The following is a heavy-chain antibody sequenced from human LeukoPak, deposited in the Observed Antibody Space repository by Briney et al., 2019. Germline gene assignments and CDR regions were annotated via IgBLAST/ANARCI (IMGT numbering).Heavy chain of an antibody. CDR2: INSDGSST. D-gene: IGHD3-22*01. V-gene: IGHV3-74*01. CDR1: GFTFSSYW. CDR3: ARGPPYYYDSSGYYY. Sequence: PGGSLRLSCAASGFTFSSYWMHWVRQAPGKGLVWVSRINSDGSSTIYADSVKGRFTISRDNAKNTLYLQMNSLRAEDTAVHYCARGPPYYYDSSGYYYGGQGTLVTVSS. J-gene: IGHJ4*02.